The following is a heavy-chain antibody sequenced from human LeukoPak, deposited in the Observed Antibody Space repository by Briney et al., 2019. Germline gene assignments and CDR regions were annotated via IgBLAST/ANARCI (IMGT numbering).Heavy chain of an antibody. CDR1: GFTFSSSW. J-gene: IGHJ4*02. CDR2: INNDGSGT. D-gene: IGHD4-17*01. V-gene: IGHV3-7*05. Sequence: GGSLRLSCAASGFTFSSSWMTWVRQAPGKGLEWVANINNDGSGTYYVDSVEGRFTISRDNAKNSLFLQMNSLRAEDTAVYYCASKAVTYYYDYWGQGTLAIVSS. CDR3: ASKAVTYYYDY.